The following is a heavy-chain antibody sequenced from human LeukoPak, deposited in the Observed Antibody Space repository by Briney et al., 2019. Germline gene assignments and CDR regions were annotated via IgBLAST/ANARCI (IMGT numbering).Heavy chain of an antibody. D-gene: IGHD6-19*01. J-gene: IGHJ4*02. CDR3: ARAVSGWQAIDY. Sequence: TGGSLRLSCAASGLTFSSSWMYLVRQAPGKGLVWVPDINSDGSNTRYADSVRGRFTISRDNAKEMVHLQMNSLRAEDTAVYYCARAVSGWQAIDYWGQGTLVTVSS. V-gene: IGHV3-74*01. CDR2: INSDGSNT. CDR1: GLTFSSSW.